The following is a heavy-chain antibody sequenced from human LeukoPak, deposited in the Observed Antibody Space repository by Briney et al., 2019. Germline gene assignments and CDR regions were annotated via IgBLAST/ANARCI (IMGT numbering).Heavy chain of an antibody. J-gene: IGHJ4*02. Sequence: ASVKVSCKPSGYTFTGYYIQWVRQAPRQGLEWVGWINPSSGGTNYAQKFQGRVTMTTDTSTSTAYMELRSLRSDDTAVYYCARDRDGSGPFDYWGQGTLVTVSS. CDR1: GYTFTGYY. CDR2: INPSSGGT. CDR3: ARDRDGSGPFDY. V-gene: IGHV1-2*02. D-gene: IGHD3-10*01.